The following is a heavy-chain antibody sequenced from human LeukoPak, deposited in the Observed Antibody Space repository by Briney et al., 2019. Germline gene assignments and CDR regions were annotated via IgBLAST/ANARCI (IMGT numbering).Heavy chain of an antibody. D-gene: IGHD3-22*01. CDR1: GFTVSSNY. Sequence: PGGSLRLSCAASGFTVSSNYMSRVRQAPGKGLEWVSVIYSGGSTYYADSVKGRFTISRDNSKNTLYLQMNSLRAEDTAVYYCARSAYYYDSSGFYYFDYWGQGTLVTVSS. CDR2: IYSGGST. CDR3: ARSAYYYDSSGFYYFDY. J-gene: IGHJ4*02. V-gene: IGHV3-53*01.